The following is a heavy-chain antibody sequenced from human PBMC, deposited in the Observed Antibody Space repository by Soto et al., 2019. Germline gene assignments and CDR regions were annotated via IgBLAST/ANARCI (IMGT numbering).Heavy chain of an antibody. V-gene: IGHV1-18*01. CDR2: ISASTRNT. CDR1: GYTFSDYA. CDR3: IRCCCSVASCYACWHVYL. D-gene: IGHD2-15*01. J-gene: IGHJ2*01. Sequence: QVKLVQSEDEVKKHGASVRVSCQGSGYTFSDYAISWVRQAPGQGLEWMGWISASTRNTDQAHNFPGRVIMTLDTSTNTAYMELRSLRTDDTAVYYCIRCCCSVASCYACWHVYLWGRGTLITVSS.